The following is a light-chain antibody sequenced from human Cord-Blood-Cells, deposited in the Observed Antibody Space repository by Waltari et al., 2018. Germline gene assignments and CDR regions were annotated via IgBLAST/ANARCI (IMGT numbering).Light chain of an antibody. J-gene: IGKJ1*01. CDR1: QSVSSSY. V-gene: IGKV3-20*01. Sequence: EIVLTQSPGTLSLSPGERATLSCRASQSVSSSYLAWDQQKPGQAPRLLIYGASSRATGIPDRFSGSGSGTDFTRTISRLEPEDFAVYYCQQYGSSPETFGQGTKVEIK. CDR3: QQYGSSPET. CDR2: GAS.